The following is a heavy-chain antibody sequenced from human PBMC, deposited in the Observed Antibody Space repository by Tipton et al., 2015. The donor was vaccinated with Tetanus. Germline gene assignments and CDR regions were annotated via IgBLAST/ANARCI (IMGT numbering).Heavy chain of an antibody. CDR2: SWYDGTDK. D-gene: IGHD2-15*01. CDR1: GFIFSSYG. V-gene: IGHV3-33*01. J-gene: IGHJ4*02. CDR3: AREADCSGGSCFSGDFDT. Sequence: SLRLSCAASGFIFSSYGIHWVRQAPGKGLEWLAVSWYDGTDKYYADSVKGRFTISRGNSKNTLYLQMNSLRAEDTALYYCAREADCSGGSCFSGDFDTWGQGTQVTVSS.